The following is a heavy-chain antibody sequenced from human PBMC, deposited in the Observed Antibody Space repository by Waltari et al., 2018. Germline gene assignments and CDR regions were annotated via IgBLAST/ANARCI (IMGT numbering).Heavy chain of an antibody. J-gene: IGHJ4*02. CDR2: INYSGSP. V-gene: IGHV4-39*01. D-gene: IGHD2-21*01. CDR1: GDSITSSDHF. Sequence: QLQLQESGPGLVKPSETLSLTCSVSGDSITSSDHFWAWIRRSPGKGLERIGSINYSGSPHYNPSLKSRVTISVDTSKNQFSLRLSSATAADTGVYYCARRVGIGDYFDYWGQGTLVTVSS. CDR3: ARRVGIGDYFDY.